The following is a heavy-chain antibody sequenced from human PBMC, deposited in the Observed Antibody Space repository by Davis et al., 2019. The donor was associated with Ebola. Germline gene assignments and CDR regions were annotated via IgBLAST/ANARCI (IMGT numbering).Heavy chain of an antibody. CDR3: ARAYGDQIYYYYGMDV. D-gene: IGHD4-17*01. CDR2: ISAYNGNT. Sequence: ASVKVSCKASGGTFSSYGISWVRQAPGQGLEWMGWISAYNGNTNYAQKFQGWVTMTRDTSISTAYMELSRLRSDDTAVYYCARAYGDQIYYYYGMDVWGQGTTVTVSS. J-gene: IGHJ6*02. V-gene: IGHV1-18*01. CDR1: GGTFSSYG.